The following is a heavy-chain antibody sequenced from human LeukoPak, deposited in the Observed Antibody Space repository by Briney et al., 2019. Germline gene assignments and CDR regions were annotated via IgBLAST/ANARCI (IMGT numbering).Heavy chain of an antibody. CDR1: GFTFTSSA. CDR2: IVVGSGNT. Sequence: ASVKVSCKASGFTFTSSAMQWVRQARGQRLEWIGWIVVGSGNTNYAQKFQERVTITRDMSTSTAYMELSSLRSEDTAVYYCAALRYYGSGPRTRYMDVWGKGTTVTVSS. J-gene: IGHJ6*03. CDR3: AALRYYGSGPRTRYMDV. D-gene: IGHD3-10*01. V-gene: IGHV1-58*02.